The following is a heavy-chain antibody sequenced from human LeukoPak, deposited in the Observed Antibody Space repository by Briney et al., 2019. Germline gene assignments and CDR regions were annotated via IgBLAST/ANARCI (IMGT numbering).Heavy chain of an antibody. CDR3: DTRGH. Sequence: GESLKISCNASGYXFTSQDINWMRQVPGKGLEWMGKIQPSDSSTDYNPPFQGHVTFSVDKSITTAYLHWSSLEASDTAMYYCDTRGHWGHGTLVTVSS. V-gene: IGHV5-10-1*01. CDR2: IQPSDSST. J-gene: IGHJ4*01. CDR1: GYXFTSQD. D-gene: IGHD3-10*01.